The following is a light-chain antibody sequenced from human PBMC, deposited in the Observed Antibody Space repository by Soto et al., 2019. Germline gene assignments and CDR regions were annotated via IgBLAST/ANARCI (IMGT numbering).Light chain of an antibody. CDR2: GAS. J-gene: IGKJ4*01. V-gene: IGKV3-15*01. Sequence: ERVLTQSPDILSAFPGAXSTLCYRASQSVSSNLAWYQQKPGQAPRLLIYGASTRATGIPARFSGSGSGTEFTLTINSLQSEDFAVYYCQRYNNWPLTFGGGTKVDNK. CDR3: QRYNNWPLT. CDR1: QSVSSN.